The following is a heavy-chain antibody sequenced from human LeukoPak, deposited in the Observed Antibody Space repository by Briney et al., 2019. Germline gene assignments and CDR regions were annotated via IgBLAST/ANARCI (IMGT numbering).Heavy chain of an antibody. CDR2: ISAYNGNT. D-gene: IGHD2-15*01. J-gene: IGHJ4*02. CDR1: GYTFTSYG. CDR3: ARDDCSGGSCFIDY. Sequence: ALVKVSCKASGYTFTSYGISWVRQAPGQGLEWMGWISAYNGNTNYAQKLQGRVTMTTDTSTSTAYMELRSLRSDDTAVYYCARDDCSGGSCFIDYWGQGTLVTVSS. V-gene: IGHV1-18*01.